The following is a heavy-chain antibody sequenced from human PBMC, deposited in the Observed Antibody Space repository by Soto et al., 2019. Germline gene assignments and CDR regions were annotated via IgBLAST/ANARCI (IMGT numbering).Heavy chain of an antibody. D-gene: IGHD2-21*02. CDR2: IYYSGST. J-gene: IGHJ5*02. CDR1: GGSISSSGYH. Sequence: SETLSLTCTVSGGSISSSGYHWSWVRQHPGKGLEWIGYIYYSGSTYYNPSLKSRVTISVDTSKNQFSLKLSSVTAADTAVYYCARGRNCGGDCYSGSWFDPWGQGTLVTVSS. V-gene: IGHV4-31*03. CDR3: ARGRNCGGDCYSGSWFDP.